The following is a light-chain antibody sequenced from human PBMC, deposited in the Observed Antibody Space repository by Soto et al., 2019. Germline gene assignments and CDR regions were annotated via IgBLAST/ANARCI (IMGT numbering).Light chain of an antibody. CDR3: QQYNNGPPIT. CDR1: QSVSSN. J-gene: IGKJ5*01. V-gene: IGKV3-15*01. Sequence: EIVMTQSPATLYVSPGERATLSCRASQSVSSNLAWYQQKPGQAPRLLIYGASTRATGIPARFSGSGSGTEFTLTISSLQSEDFAVYYCQQYNNGPPITFGQGTRLESK. CDR2: GAS.